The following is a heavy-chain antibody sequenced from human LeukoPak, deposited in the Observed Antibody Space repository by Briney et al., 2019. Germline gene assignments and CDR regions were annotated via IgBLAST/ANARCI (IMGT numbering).Heavy chain of an antibody. CDR1: GFTFSSYG. D-gene: IGHD1-14*01. CDR2: ISGSGGTT. J-gene: IGHJ4*02. V-gene: IGHV3-23*01. Sequence: GGSLRLSCAASGFTFSSYGMNWVRQAPGKGLEWVSGISGSGGTTYYADSVKGRFTISRDNSKNSLSLQVSSLRTEDTAVYYCARDNRNVDYWGQGTLVTVSS. CDR3: ARDNRNVDY.